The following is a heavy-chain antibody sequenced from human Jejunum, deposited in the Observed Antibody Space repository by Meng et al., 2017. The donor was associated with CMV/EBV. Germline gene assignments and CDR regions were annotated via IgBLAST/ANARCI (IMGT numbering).Heavy chain of an antibody. CDR3: ARDIDH. J-gene: IGHJ5*02. Sequence: VGFGGGLVKPGGSLRLSCIGSGFTFSTYNMNWVRQAPGKGLEWVSSISSRSRYINYADSVKGRFTISRDNAENSLYLQMNSLRVEDTAVYYCARDIDHWGQGTLVTVSS. V-gene: IGHV3-21*01. CDR1: GFTFSTYN. CDR2: ISSRSRYI.